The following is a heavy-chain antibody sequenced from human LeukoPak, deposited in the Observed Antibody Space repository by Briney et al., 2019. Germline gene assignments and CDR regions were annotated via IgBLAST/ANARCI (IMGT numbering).Heavy chain of an antibody. J-gene: IGHJ4*02. D-gene: IGHD3-22*01. CDR3: ARARTYYYDSSGYQREFDY. CDR1: GGSFSGYY. Sequence: PSETLSLTCAVYGGSFSGYYWSWIRQPPGKGLEWIGEINHSGSTNYNPSLKSRVTISVDTSKNQFSLKLSSVTAADTAVYYCARARTYYYDSSGYQREFDYWGQGTLVTVSS. V-gene: IGHV4-34*01. CDR2: INHSGST.